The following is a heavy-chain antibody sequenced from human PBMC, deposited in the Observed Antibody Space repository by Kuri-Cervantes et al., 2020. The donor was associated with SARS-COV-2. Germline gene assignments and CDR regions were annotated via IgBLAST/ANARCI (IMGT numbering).Heavy chain of an antibody. Sequence: SVKVSCKASGGTFSSYAISWVRQAPGQGLEWMGGIIPIFGTANYAQKFQGRVTITTDESTSTAYMELSSLRSEDTAVYYCARGGWIIAAAGGYYYYMDVWGKGTTVTVSS. J-gene: IGHJ6*03. CDR2: IIPIFGTA. CDR1: GGTFSSYA. V-gene: IGHV1-69*05. D-gene: IGHD6-13*01. CDR3: ARGGWIIAAAGGYYYYMDV.